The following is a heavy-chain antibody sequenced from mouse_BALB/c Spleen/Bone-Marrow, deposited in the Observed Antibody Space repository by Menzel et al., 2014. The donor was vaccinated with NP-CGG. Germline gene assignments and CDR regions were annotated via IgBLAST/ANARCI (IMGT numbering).Heavy chain of an antibody. CDR1: GFTFSSFG. V-gene: IGHV5-17*02. CDR3: TRGGNWEDFDY. Sequence: EVHLVESGGGLVKTGGSRKLSCAASGFTFSSFGMHWVRQAPEKGLEWIAYISSDSGAIFYADTVKGRFTISRDNPKNTLFLQMSMLRSEDTAIYFCTRGGNWEDFDYWGQGTTLTVSS. D-gene: IGHD4-1*01. CDR2: ISSDSGAI. J-gene: IGHJ2*01.